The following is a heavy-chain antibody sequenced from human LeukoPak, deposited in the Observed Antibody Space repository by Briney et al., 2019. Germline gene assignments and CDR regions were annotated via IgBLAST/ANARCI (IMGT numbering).Heavy chain of an antibody. CDR3: ARSRSSGWSEFDY. V-gene: IGHV3-21*01. D-gene: IGHD6-19*01. CDR1: GFTFNSYS. J-gene: IGHJ4*02. CDR2: ISSSGSYI. Sequence: GGSLRLSCAASGFTFNSYSMNWVRQAPGKGLEWVSSISSSGSYIYHADSVKGRFTSSRDNAKNSLYLQMNSLRAEDTAVYYCARSRSSGWSEFDYWGQGTLVTVSS.